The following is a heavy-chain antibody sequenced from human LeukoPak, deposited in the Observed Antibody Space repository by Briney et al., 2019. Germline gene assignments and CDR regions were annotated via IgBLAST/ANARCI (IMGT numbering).Heavy chain of an antibody. J-gene: IGHJ3*02. D-gene: IGHD2-15*01. Sequence: PSETLSLTCAVYGGSFSGYYWGWIRQPPGKGLEWIGSIYHSGSTYYNPSLKSRVTISVDTSKNQFSLKLSSVTAADTAVYYCARDIGRYCSGGSCYSSLFAFDIWGQGTMVTVSS. CDR2: IYHSGST. CDR3: ARDIGRYCSGGSCYSSLFAFDI. V-gene: IGHV4-38-2*02. CDR1: GGSFSGYY.